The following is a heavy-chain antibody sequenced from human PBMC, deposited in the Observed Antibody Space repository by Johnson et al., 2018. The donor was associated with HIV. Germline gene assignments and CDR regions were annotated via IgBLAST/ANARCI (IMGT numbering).Heavy chain of an antibody. Sequence: QVQLVESGGGVVQPGRSLRLSCAASGFTFSSYAMHWVRQAPGKGLEWVAIIYYDGTNKYYADSVKGRFTISRDNSKNTLSLQMISLRAEDTAMYYCVKARSLLDYGGFDAFDIWGQGTLVIVSS. J-gene: IGHJ3*02. V-gene: IGHV3-33*06. CDR2: IYYDGTNK. CDR1: GFTFSSYA. CDR3: VKARSLLDYGGFDAFDI. D-gene: IGHD4-23*01.